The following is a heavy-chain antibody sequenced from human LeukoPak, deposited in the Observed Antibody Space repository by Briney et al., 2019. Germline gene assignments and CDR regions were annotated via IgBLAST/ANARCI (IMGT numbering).Heavy chain of an antibody. CDR1: GFTVSSNY. CDR2: TYSGGST. Sequence: GGSLRLSCAASGFTVSSNYMSWVRQAPGKGLEWVSVTYSGGSTYYADSVKGRFTISRDNSKNTLYLQMNSLRAEDTAVYYCARDGGTYYYDSSGYYPQGYFDYWGQGTLVTVSS. CDR3: ARDGGTYYYDSSGYYPQGYFDY. V-gene: IGHV3-53*01. D-gene: IGHD3-22*01. J-gene: IGHJ4*02.